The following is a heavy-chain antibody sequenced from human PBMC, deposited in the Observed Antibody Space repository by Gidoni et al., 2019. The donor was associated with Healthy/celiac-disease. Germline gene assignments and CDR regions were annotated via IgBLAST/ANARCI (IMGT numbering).Heavy chain of an antibody. CDR1: GGSISSYY. Sequence: QVQLQASGPGLAKPSDTLSLTCTVSGGSISSYYWSWIRQPPGKGLEWIGYIYYSGSTNYNPSLKSRVTISVDTSKNQFSLKLSSVTAADTAVYYCARSSRLPIFGVVFDYWGQGTLVTVSS. D-gene: IGHD3-3*01. J-gene: IGHJ4*02. CDR3: ARSSRLPIFGVVFDY. V-gene: IGHV4-59*07. CDR2: IYYSGST.